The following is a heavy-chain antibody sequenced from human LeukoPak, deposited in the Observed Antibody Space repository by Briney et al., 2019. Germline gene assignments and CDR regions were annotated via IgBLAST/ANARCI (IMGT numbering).Heavy chain of an antibody. D-gene: IGHD1-14*01. CDR1: GDSISSHY. CDR2: LYYSGST. Sequence: SETLSLTCTVSGDSISSHYWSWIRQPPGKGLEWIGYLYYSGSTRHNPSLKSRVTISVDTSKNQFSLKLSSVTAADTAVYYCARDTRMSYFYMDVWGKGTTVTVSS. J-gene: IGHJ6*03. CDR3: ARDTRMSYFYMDV. V-gene: IGHV4-59*11.